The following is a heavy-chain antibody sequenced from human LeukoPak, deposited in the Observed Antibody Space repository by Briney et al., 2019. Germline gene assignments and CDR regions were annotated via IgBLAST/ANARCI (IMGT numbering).Heavy chain of an antibody. Sequence: SETLSLTCTVSGGSISSYYWSWIRQPAGKGLEWIGRIYTSGSTNYNPSLKSRVTMSVDTSKNQFSLKLSSVTAADTAVYYCAREGRSIFGVVISYDYWGQGTLVTVSS. CDR3: AREGRSIFGVVISYDY. V-gene: IGHV4-4*07. D-gene: IGHD3-3*01. CDR2: IYTSGST. CDR1: GGSISSYY. J-gene: IGHJ4*02.